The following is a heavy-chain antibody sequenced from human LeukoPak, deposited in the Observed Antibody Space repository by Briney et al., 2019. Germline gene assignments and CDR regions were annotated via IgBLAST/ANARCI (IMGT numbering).Heavy chain of an antibody. V-gene: IGHV4-59*01. CDR3: ARDTRGGFGNDAFDI. Sequence: PSETLSLTCTVSGGSISSYYWSLIRQPPGKGLEWIGYIYYSGSTNYNPSLKSRVTISVDTSKNQFSLKLSSVTAADTAVYYCARDTRGGFGNDAFDIWGQGTMVTVSS. CDR2: IYYSGST. CDR1: GGSISSYY. J-gene: IGHJ3*02. D-gene: IGHD3-10*01.